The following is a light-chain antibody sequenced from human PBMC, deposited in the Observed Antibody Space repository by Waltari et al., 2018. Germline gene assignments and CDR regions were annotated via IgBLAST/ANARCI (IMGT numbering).Light chain of an antibody. J-gene: IGKJ2*01. V-gene: IGKV1-8*01. Sequence: AIRMTQSPSSFSASTGDRVTITCRASQGISSYLAWYQQKPGKAPKLLIYAASTLQSGVPSRFSGSGSGTEFTHTISCLQSEDFATYYCQQYYSYPVTFGQGTKLEIK. CDR1: QGISSY. CDR3: QQYYSYPVT. CDR2: AAS.